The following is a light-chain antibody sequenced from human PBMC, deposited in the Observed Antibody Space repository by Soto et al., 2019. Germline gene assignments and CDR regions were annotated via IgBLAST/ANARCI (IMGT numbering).Light chain of an antibody. CDR2: DVS. CDR1: QGVTTN. CDR3: QQYNNWPFS. V-gene: IGKV3-15*01. J-gene: IGKJ5*01. Sequence: EIRITQSPGTLSLSPWERSSVSCRAAQGVTTNFAWYQQKSGQSPRLLIYDVSNRATGVPARFSGSGSETDFTLTISGLRSEDSAVYFCQQYNNWPFSFGQGTRLEI.